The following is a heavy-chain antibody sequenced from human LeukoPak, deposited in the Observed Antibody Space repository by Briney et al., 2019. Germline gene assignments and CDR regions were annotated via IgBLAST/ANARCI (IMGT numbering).Heavy chain of an antibody. V-gene: IGHV4-59*08. D-gene: IGHD3-16*02. J-gene: IGHJ4*02. CDR1: GGSISSYY. Sequence: SETLSLTCTVSGGSISSYYWSWIRQPPGKGLEWIGYIYYSGSTNYNPSLKSRVTISVDTSKNQFSLKLSSVTAADTAVYYCARQDRDYDYVGGSYRTYYFDYWGQGTLVTVSS. CDR2: IYYSGST. CDR3: ARQDRDYDYVGGSYRTYYFDY.